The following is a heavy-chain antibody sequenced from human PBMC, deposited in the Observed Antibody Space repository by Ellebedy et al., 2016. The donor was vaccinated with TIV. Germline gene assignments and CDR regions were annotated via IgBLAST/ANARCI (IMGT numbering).Heavy chain of an antibody. Sequence: SQTLSLTCAVYNGSFNGYFWTWLRQSPGKGLEWIGEISQTGTTNYNPSLKSRVTISVDTSKNQFSLNLSSVTAADTAVYYCARDPALPRGRFDPWGQGTLVTVSS. CDR1: NGSFNGYF. V-gene: IGHV4-34*01. CDR3: ARDPALPRGRFDP. CDR2: ISQTGTT. J-gene: IGHJ5*02.